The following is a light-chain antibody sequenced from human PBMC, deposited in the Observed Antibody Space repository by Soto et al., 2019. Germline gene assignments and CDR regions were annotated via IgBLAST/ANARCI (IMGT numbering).Light chain of an antibody. J-gene: IGLJ2*01. CDR3: SSYAGSNTYVV. CDR1: SSDVGGYNY. V-gene: IGLV2-8*01. Sequence: QSVLTQPPSASGSPGQSVTISCTGTSSDVGGYNYVSWYQQHPGKAPKLMISEVTKRPSGVPDRFSGSKSGNTASLTVSGLQAEDEADYYCSSYAGSNTYVVFGGGTKVTVL. CDR2: EVT.